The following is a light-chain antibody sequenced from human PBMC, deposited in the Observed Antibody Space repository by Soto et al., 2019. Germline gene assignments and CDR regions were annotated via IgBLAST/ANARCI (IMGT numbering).Light chain of an antibody. CDR3: QQYGEMPIT. J-gene: IGKJ4*01. Sequence: PGERVTLSCRASQSVSGSYLTWYQQQPGQAPGLLSYGASTRATGIPARFSGSGSGTDFTLTISSLKPEDFEVYYCQQYGEMPITFGGGTKVDIK. CDR1: QSVSGSY. V-gene: IGKV3D-7*01. CDR2: GAS.